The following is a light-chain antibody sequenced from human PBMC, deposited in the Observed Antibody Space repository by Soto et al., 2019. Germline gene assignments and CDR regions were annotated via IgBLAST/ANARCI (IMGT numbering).Light chain of an antibody. J-gene: IGLJ2*01. CDR2: EVS. CDR1: SSDIGNYDF. V-gene: IGLV2-14*01. Sequence: QSALTQPASVSGSPEQSITISCTGTSSDIGNYDFVSWYHQVPGTAPKAMIYEVSSRPSGVSNRFSGSKSGNTASLTISGLQAEDEAYYYCSSYTTSTSFILFGGGTQLTVL. CDR3: SSYTTSTSFIL.